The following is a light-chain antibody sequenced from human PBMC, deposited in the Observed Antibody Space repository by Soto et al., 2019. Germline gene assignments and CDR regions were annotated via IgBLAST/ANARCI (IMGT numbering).Light chain of an antibody. CDR2: AAS. Sequence: DNRMTQFNSFLSASVVDRVTMTGRASQTITSDLNWYQQRPGKAPKLLIYAASNLQSGVPSRFSGSGSGTDFTLTISSLQAEDVAVYYCQQYYSTPWSFGQGTKVDIK. J-gene: IGKJ1*01. V-gene: IGKV1-39*01. CDR1: QTITSD. CDR3: QQYYSTPWS.